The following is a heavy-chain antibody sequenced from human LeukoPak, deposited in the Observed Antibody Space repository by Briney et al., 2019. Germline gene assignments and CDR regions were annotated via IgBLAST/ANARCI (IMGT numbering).Heavy chain of an antibody. CDR1: GFTVSSAY. V-gene: IGHV3-53*01. J-gene: IGHJ4*02. D-gene: IGHD2-15*01. CDR2: IYSDGST. CDR3: ARGYCSGGTCYTQEYYFDY. Sequence: PGGSLRLSCAASGFTVSSAYVTWVRQPPGKGLEWVSVIYSDGSTYYTDSVKGRFTISRDTSKNTLYLQMSSLRADDTAVYYCARGYCSGGTCYTQEYYFDYWGQGTLVTVSS.